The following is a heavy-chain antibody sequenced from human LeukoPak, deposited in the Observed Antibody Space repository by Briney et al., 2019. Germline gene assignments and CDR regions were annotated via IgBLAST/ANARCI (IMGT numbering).Heavy chain of an antibody. CDR1: GYTFTSYG. J-gene: IGHJ3*02. CDR3: ARYDFCSGGRGAAFDI. Sequence: ASVKVSCKASGYTFTSYGISWVRQAPGQGLEWMGWISAYNGNTNYAQKLQGRVTMTTDTSTSTAYMELRSLRSDDTAVYYCARYDFCSGGRGAAFDIWGQGSMVTVSS. D-gene: IGHD3-3*01. CDR2: ISAYNGNT. V-gene: IGHV1-18*01.